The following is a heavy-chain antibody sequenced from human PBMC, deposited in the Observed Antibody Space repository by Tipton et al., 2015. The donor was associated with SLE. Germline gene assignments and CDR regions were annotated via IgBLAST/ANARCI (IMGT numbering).Heavy chain of an antibody. CDR1: GGSISSYY. J-gene: IGHJ3*02. CDR3: ARDRDWGSLDAFDI. V-gene: IGHV4-59*01. Sequence: TLSLTCTVSGGSISSYYWSWIRQPPGKGLEWIGYIYYSGSTNYNPSLKSRVTISVDTSKNQFSLKLISVTAADTAVYYCARDRDWGSLDAFDIWGQGTMVTVSS. CDR2: IYYSGST. D-gene: IGHD7-27*01.